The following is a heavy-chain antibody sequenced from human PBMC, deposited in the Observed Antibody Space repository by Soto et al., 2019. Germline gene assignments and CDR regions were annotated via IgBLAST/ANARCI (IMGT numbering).Heavy chain of an antibody. J-gene: IGHJ4*02. CDR1: GFTLRNYE. Sequence: GGSLRLSCAASGFTLRNYEMNWVRQAPGKGLEWISKISGSNNNIYYADSVRGRFTISRDNAKNSLYLQMNSLRAEDTAIYYCASERLCGADCYFFDNWGQGTQVTSPQ. CDR3: ASERLCGADCYFFDN. CDR2: ISGSNNNI. V-gene: IGHV3-48*03. D-gene: IGHD2-21*02.